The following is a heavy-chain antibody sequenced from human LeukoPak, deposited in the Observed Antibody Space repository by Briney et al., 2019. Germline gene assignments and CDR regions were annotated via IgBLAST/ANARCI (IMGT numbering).Heavy chain of an antibody. D-gene: IGHD6-6*01. CDR1: GGSISSSSYY. V-gene: IGHV4-39*01. CDR2: IYYSGST. Sequence: SETLSLTCTVSGGSISSSSYYWGWIRQPPGKGLVWIGSIYYSGSTYYNPSLKSRVTISVDKSKNQFSLKLSSVTAADTAVYYCASPYSSSSMDVWGQGTTVTVSS. CDR3: ASPYSSSSMDV. J-gene: IGHJ6*02.